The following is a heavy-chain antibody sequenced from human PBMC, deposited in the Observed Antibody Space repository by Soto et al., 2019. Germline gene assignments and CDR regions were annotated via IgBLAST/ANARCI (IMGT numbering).Heavy chain of an antibody. Sequence: QVQLVESGGGLVKPGGSLSLSCAASGFTFSYYYMSWIRQTPGKGLEWVSYISSSGGTIYYADSVKGRFTISRDIAKSSLYLQMNSLRAEDTAVYYCARGDSTRSLNYWGKGTLVTVSS. CDR2: ISSSGGTI. CDR3: ARGDSTRSLNY. J-gene: IGHJ4*02. D-gene: IGHD2-2*01. CDR1: GFTFSYYY. V-gene: IGHV3-11*01.